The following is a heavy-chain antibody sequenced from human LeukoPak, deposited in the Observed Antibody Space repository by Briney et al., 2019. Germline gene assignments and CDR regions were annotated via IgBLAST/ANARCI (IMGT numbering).Heavy chain of an antibody. J-gene: IGHJ4*02. CDR2: ISWNSGNI. CDR1: GFTFDDYA. D-gene: IGHD6-19*01. CDR3: AKEKGKYSSGGGGFGFDY. V-gene: IGHV3-9*01. Sequence: QTGRSLRLSCAASGFTFDDYAMHWVRQAPGKGLEWVSGISWNSGNIGYADSVKGRFTISRDNAKNSLYLQMNSLRAEDTALYYCAKEKGKYSSGGGGFGFDYWGQGTLVTVSS.